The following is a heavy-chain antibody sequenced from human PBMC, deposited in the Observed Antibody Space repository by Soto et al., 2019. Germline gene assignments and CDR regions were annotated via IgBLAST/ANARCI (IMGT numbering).Heavy chain of an antibody. CDR3: AGNEYDDAFDI. D-gene: IGHD1-1*01. V-gene: IGHV3-7*01. J-gene: IGHJ3*02. Sequence: GGSLRLSCAASGFTFSSYAMSWVRQAPGKGLEWVANIKQDGSEKYYVDSVKGRFTISRDNAKNSLYLQMNSLRAEDTAVYYSAGNEYDDAFDIWGQGTMVTVSS. CDR1: GFTFSSYA. CDR2: IKQDGSEK.